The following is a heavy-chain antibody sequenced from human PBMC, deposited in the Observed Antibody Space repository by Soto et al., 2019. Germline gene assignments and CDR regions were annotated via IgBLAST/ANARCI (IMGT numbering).Heavy chain of an antibody. CDR2: IYYTGST. Sequence: QVQLQESGPGLVQPSETLSLTCSVSGVSMSSYYWSWIRQSPGKGLECIGYIYYTGSTNYNPSLQSRVTISVDTSKKQFSLNLSSVTAADTAVYYCASGGSSFDYWGQGTLVTVSS. V-gene: IGHV4-59*01. J-gene: IGHJ4*02. CDR1: GVSMSSYY. CDR3: ASGGSSFDY. D-gene: IGHD6-6*01.